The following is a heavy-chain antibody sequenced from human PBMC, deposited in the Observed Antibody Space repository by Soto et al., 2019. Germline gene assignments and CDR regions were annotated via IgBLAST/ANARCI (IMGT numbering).Heavy chain of an antibody. CDR1: GYTFTSYG. J-gene: IGHJ6*02. Sequence: QVQLVQSGAEVKKPGASVKVSCKASGYTFTSYGISWVRQAPGQGLEWMGWISAYNGNTNYAQKLQGRVTMTTDTSTSTAYMELRSLRSDDTAVYYCAREPTHFLTGYYRYYYYGMDVWGQGTTVTVSS. V-gene: IGHV1-18*04. D-gene: IGHD3-9*01. CDR2: ISAYNGNT. CDR3: AREPTHFLTGYYRYYYYGMDV.